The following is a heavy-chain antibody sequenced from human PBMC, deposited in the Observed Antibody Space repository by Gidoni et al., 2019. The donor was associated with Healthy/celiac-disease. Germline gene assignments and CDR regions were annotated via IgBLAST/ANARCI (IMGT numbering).Heavy chain of an antibody. V-gene: IGHV3-30-3*01. J-gene: IGHJ5*02. CDR2: ISYDGSNK. D-gene: IGHD5-18*01. CDR3: ARVGRGQKRDTAMVPLSNWFDP. CDR1: GFTFSSYA. Sequence: QVQLVESGGGVVQPGRSLRLSCAASGFTFSSYAMHRVRQAPGKGLEWVAVISYDGSNKYYADSVKGRFTISRDNSKNTLYLQMNSLRAEDTAVYYCARVGRGQKRDTAMVPLSNWFDPWGQGTLVTVSS.